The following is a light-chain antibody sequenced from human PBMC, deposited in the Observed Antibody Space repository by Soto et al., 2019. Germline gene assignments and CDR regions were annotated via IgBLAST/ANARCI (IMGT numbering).Light chain of an antibody. CDR3: YSFTSGNTLYV. V-gene: IGLV2-14*01. J-gene: IGLJ1*01. Sequence: QSVLTQPASVSGSPGQSITISCTGTTSDVGGYDYVSWDQQHPGQAPKLLIYEVRNRPSGVSHRFSGSKSGNTASLSISGLQAEDEAEYYCYSFTSGNTLYVFGTGTKVTVL. CDR1: TSDVGGYDY. CDR2: EVR.